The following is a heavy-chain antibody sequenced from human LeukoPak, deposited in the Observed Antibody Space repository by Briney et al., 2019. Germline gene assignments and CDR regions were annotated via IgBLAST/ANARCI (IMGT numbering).Heavy chain of an antibody. D-gene: IGHD1-26*01. CDR1: GFTFSSYN. CDR2: ISSSSSYI. J-gene: IGHJ6*03. CDR3: ARDLEWELLGGYYYMDV. V-gene: IGHV3-21*01. Sequence: GGSLRLSCAASGFTFSSYNMNWVRQAPGKGLEWVSSISSSSSYIYYADSVKGRFTISRDNAKNSLYLQMNSLRAEDTAVYYCARDLEWELLGGYYYMDVWGKGTTVTVSS.